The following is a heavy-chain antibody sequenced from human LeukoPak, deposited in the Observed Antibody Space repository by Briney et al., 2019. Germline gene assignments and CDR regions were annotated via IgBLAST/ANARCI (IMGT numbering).Heavy chain of an antibody. CDR3: ARAYSSSWYFNWFDP. CDR2: IYHSGST. Sequence: ASETLPLTCTVSGYSISSGYYWGWLRQPPGRGLEWIGTIYHSGSTYYNPSLKSRVTISVDTSKNQFSLKLSSVTAADTAVYFCARAYSSSWYFNWFDPWGQGTQVTVSS. CDR1: GYSISSGYY. D-gene: IGHD6-13*01. V-gene: IGHV4-38-2*02. J-gene: IGHJ5*02.